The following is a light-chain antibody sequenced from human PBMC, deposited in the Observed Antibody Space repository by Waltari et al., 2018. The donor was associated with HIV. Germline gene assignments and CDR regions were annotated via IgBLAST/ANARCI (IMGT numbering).Light chain of an antibody. V-gene: IGKV1-39*01. CDR3: QQSYSTPPYT. Sequence: DIQMTQSPSSLSASVGDRVIITCRASQAIGNYLNWYQQKPGKAPKVLIYAASSLESGVPPRFSGSGFGTDCTLTITTLQPEDFGTYYCQQSYSTPPYTFGPGTKLEI. J-gene: IGKJ2*01. CDR2: AAS. CDR1: QAIGNY.